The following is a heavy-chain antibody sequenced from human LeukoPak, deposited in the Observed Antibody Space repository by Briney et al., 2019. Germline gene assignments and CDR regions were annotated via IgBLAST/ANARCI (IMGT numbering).Heavy chain of an antibody. CDR3: AKGPWLAYPYYFDY. Sequence: GRSLRLSCAAPGFTFSTYAMHWVRQAPGKGLEWVAVIPYDGSNKYYADSVKGRFTISRENSKNRLYLQMNSLRAEDTAVYYCAKGPWLAYPYYFDYWGQGTLVTVSS. D-gene: IGHD6-19*01. V-gene: IGHV3-30*04. J-gene: IGHJ4*02. CDR2: IPYDGSNK. CDR1: GFTFSTYA.